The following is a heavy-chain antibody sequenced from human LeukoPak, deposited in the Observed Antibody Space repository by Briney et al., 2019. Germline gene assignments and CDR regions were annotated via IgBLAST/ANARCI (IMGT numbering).Heavy chain of an antibody. Sequence: GGSLRLSCADSGFTFSSYWISWVRQAPGKGLEWVANINQDGSEKYYVDSVRGRFTISRDNAKNSLYLQMNSLRAKDTAVYYCAISSPVATVGYWGQGTLVTVSS. CDR3: AISSPVATVGY. CDR2: INQDGSEK. J-gene: IGHJ4*02. D-gene: IGHD4-23*01. CDR1: GFTFSSYW. V-gene: IGHV3-7*01.